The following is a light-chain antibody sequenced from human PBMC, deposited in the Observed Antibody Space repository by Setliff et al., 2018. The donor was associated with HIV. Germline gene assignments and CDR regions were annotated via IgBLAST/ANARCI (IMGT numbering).Light chain of an antibody. J-gene: IGLJ1*01. CDR2: EVS. V-gene: IGLV2-14*01. CDR1: SSDVGDYDF. Sequence: QSALTQPASVSGSPGQSITISCTGTSSDVGDYDFVSWFQQHPGKAPKLMIYEVSNRPSGVSNRFSGSKSGYTASLTISGLQAEDEADYYCNSYTGSSTGYVFGTGTKVTVL. CDR3: NSYTGSSTGYV.